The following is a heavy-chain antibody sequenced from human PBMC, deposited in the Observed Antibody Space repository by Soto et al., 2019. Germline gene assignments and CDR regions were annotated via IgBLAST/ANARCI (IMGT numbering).Heavy chain of an antibody. J-gene: IGHJ4*02. V-gene: IGHV1-3*01. CDR3: ARDSLYYYDSSGYYY. Sequence: ASVKVSCKASGYTFTTYAIHWVRQAPGQRLEWMGWINAGNGNTKYSQKFQGRVTITRDTSASTAYMELISLSSEDTAVYYCARDSLYYYDSSGYYYWGQGTLVTVSS. CDR1: GYTFTTYA. D-gene: IGHD3-22*01. CDR2: INAGNGNT.